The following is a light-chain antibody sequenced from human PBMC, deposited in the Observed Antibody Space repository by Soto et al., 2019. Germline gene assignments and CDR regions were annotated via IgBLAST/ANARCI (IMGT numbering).Light chain of an antibody. CDR3: QQYGSSST. J-gene: IGKJ4*01. Sequence: EIVLTQSPATLSLSPGERATLSCRASQGVSSYLAWYQQKPGQAPRLLIYGASSRATGIPDRFSGSGSGTDFTLTISRLEPEDFAVYYCQQYGSSSTFGGGTKVDIK. CDR2: GAS. CDR1: QGVSSY. V-gene: IGKV3-20*01.